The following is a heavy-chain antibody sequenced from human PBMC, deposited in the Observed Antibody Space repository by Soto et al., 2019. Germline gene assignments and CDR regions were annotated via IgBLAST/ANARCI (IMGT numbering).Heavy chain of an antibody. J-gene: IGHJ4*02. V-gene: IGHV1-69*06. D-gene: IGHD3-3*01. CDR3: ARSLLATLRFWEWPFDY. CDR2: IIPIFGTA. Sequence: QVQLVQSGAEVKKPGSSVKVSCKAYGGTFSSYAISWVRQAPGQGLEWMGGIIPIFGTANYAQKFQGRVTITADKSTSTGNMELRSLRSEDTAGYYCARSLLATLRFWEWPFDYWGQGTLVTVSS. CDR1: GGTFSSYA.